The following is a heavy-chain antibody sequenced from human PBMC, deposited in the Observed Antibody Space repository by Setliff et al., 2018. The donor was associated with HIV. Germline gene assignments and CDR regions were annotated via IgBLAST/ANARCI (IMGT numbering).Heavy chain of an antibody. D-gene: IGHD3-10*01. CDR2: ISYDGSNK. Sequence: PGGSLRLSCAASGFTLSSYAMHWVRQAQGKWLEWVAVISYDGSNKYYADSVKGRFTISRDNSKNTLDLQMNSLRAEDTAVYYCARSVIGYYYYGMDVWGQGTLVTVSS. CDR1: GFTLSSYA. V-gene: IGHV3-30*01. J-gene: IGHJ6*02. CDR3: ARSVIGYYYYGMDV.